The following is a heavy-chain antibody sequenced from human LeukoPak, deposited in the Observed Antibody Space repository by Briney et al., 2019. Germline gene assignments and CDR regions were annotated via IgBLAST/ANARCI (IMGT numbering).Heavy chain of an antibody. V-gene: IGHV4-34*01. CDR1: GGSFSGYY. CDR2: INHSGST. CDR3: ARGAALGYYGMDV. J-gene: IGHJ6*04. Sequence: SETLSLTCAVYGGSFSGYYWSWIRQPPGKGLEWIGEINHSGSTNYNPSLKSRVTISVGTSNNQFSLKLSSVTAADTAVYYCARGAALGYYGMDVWGKGTTVTVSS. D-gene: IGHD6-6*01.